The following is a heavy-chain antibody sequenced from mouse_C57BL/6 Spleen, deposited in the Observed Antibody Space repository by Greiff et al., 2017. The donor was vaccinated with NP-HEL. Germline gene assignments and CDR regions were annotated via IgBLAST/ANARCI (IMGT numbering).Heavy chain of an antibody. CDR3: ASSHYYYGYYFDY. D-gene: IGHD1-1*01. CDR2: IRNKANGYTT. Sequence: DVKLVESGGGLVQPGGSLSLSCAASGFTFTDYYMSWVRQPPGKALEWLGFIRNKANGYTTEYSASVKGRFTISRDNSQSILYLQMNALRAEDSATYYCASSHYYYGYYFDYWGQGTTLTVSS. V-gene: IGHV7-3*01. CDR1: GFTFTDYY. J-gene: IGHJ2*01.